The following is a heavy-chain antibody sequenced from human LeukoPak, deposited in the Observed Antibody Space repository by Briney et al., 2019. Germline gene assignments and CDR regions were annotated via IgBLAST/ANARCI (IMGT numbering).Heavy chain of an antibody. Sequence: GGSLRLSCAASGFTFSSYSMNWVRQAPGKGLEWVSSIGSSSNSIYYTDSVKGRFTISRDNAKNSLYLQMNSLRAEDTAVYHCARELPTEAFDYWGQGTLVTVSS. CDR3: ARELPTEAFDY. CDR1: GFTFSSYS. V-gene: IGHV3-21*01. J-gene: IGHJ4*02. CDR2: IGSSSNSI. D-gene: IGHD1-26*01.